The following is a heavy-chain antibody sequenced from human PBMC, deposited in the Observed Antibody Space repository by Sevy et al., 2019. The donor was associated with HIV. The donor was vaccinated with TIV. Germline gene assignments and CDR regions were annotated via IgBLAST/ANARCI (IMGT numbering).Heavy chain of an antibody. D-gene: IGHD3-9*01. V-gene: IGHV3-7*03. CDR2: IKHDGSET. CDR1: GFDFNNHW. J-gene: IGHJ4*02. Sequence: GGSLRLSCAASGFDFNNHWMSWVRQAPEKGLEWVANIKHDGSETYYVDSLEGRFTISRDNAKNSLSLKINDLRAEDTAMYYCARLPTGLQSFNYLLSTYFDSWGQGTLVTVSS. CDR3: ARLPTGLQSFNYLLSTYFDS.